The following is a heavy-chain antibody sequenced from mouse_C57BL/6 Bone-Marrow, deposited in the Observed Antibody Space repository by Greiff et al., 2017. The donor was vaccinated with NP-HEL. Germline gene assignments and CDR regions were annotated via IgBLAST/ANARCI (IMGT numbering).Heavy chain of an antibody. CDR3: ARFTTVVPFAY. Sequence: QVQLQQPGAELVRPGSSVKLSCKASGYTFTSYWMHWVKQRPIQGLEWIGNIDPSDSETHYNQKFKDKATLTVDKSSSTAYMQLSSLTSEDSAVYYCARFTTVVPFAYWGQGTLVTVSA. CDR1: GYTFTSYW. D-gene: IGHD1-1*01. J-gene: IGHJ3*01. CDR2: IDPSDSET. V-gene: IGHV1-52*01.